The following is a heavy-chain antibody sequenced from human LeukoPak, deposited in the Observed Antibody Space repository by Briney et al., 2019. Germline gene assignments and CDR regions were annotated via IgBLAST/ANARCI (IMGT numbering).Heavy chain of an antibody. CDR2: INPSGGST. J-gene: IGHJ5*02. D-gene: IGHD3-10*01. Sequence: GASVKVSCKVSGYTFTTYYMHWVRQAPGQGLEWMGVINPSGGSTSYAQKFQGRVTMTRDTSTSTVYMELSSLRSEDTAVYYCARSDNMERTRTLWFGESFNWFDPWGQGTLVTVSS. CDR3: ARSDNMERTRTLWFGESFNWFDP. CDR1: GYTFTTYY. V-gene: IGHV1-46*01.